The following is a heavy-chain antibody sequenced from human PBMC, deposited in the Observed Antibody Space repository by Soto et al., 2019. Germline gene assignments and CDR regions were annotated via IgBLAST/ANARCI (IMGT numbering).Heavy chain of an antibody. V-gene: IGHV4-39*01. D-gene: IGHD2-21*02. J-gene: IGHJ4*02. CDR3: ARHPRDDCNYGGSGIFDY. CDR1: GGSISSRTFW. Sequence: QLQLQESGPGLVKPSETLSLTCSVSGGSISSRTFWWAWIRQPPGKALEWIGDMYYSGSSYSSPSLKSRDTLSVETSKNQLSLKLNSVTATDTAVYYCARHPRDDCNYGGSGIFDYWGQGTLVTVSS. CDR2: MYYSGSS.